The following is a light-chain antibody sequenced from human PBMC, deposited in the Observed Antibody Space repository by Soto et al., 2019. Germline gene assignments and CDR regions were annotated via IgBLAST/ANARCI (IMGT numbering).Light chain of an antibody. Sequence: EIVMTQSPASLSVSPGERVTLSCRASQSVSSNLAWYQQKPGQAPRLLLYGASTRATGIPARFSGSGSGTDFTLTISSLQPEDFATYYCQQSYSTPRTFGQGTKVDIK. J-gene: IGKJ1*01. CDR1: QSVSSN. CDR2: GAS. V-gene: IGKV3-15*01. CDR3: QQSYSTPRT.